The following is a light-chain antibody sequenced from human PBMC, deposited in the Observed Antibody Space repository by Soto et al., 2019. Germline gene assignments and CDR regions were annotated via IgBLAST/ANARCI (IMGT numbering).Light chain of an antibody. CDR1: QSVSNNY. Sequence: EIVLTQSPGTLSLSPGERATLSCRASQSVSNNYLAWYQQKPGQAPRLLIYGASNRATGIPDRFSGGGSGTDFTLTISRLEPEDFAVYYCQQFSSYPLTFGQGTRLEIK. CDR3: QQFSSYPLT. CDR2: GAS. J-gene: IGKJ5*01. V-gene: IGKV3-20*01.